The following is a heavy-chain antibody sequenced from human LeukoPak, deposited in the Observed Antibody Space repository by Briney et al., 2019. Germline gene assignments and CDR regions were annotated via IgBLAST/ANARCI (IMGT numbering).Heavy chain of an antibody. J-gene: IGHJ1*01. Sequence: GGSLRLSCAASGFTFSSYEMNWVRQAPGKGLEWVSYISSSGSTIYYADSVKGRLTISRDNAKNSLYLQMNSLRAEDTAVYYCARIVRRTGFQHWGQGTLVTVSS. CDR1: GFTFSSYE. D-gene: IGHD3-22*01. CDR2: ISSSGSTI. CDR3: ARIVRRTGFQH. V-gene: IGHV3-48*03.